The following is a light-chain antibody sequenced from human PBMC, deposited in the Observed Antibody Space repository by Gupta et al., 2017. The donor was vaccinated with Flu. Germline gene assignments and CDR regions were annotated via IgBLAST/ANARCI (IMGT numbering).Light chain of an antibody. V-gene: IGKV1-27*01. Sequence: DLQMTQSPSSLSASVGDRVTITCRASQGISNYLAWYQQKPGKVPKLLSYAASTLQSGVPSRFSGSGSGTDFTLTISSLQPEDVATYYCQKYNRAPQFGGGTKVEIK. CDR1: QGISNY. J-gene: IGKJ4*01. CDR2: AAS. CDR3: QKYNRAPQ.